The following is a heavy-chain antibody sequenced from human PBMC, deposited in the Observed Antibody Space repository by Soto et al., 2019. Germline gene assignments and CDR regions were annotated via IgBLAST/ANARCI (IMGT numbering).Heavy chain of an antibody. CDR1: GDSISSYS. J-gene: IGHJ4*02. D-gene: IGHD6-19*01. Sequence: SETLSLTCTVSGDSISSYSWSWIRQPPGKGLEWIGNIHYNGNTKYSPSLKSRVTMSVDNSKNTLYLQMNSLRAEDTAVYYCAKDPHPWLVNPTGYFDYWGQGTLVTVSS. V-gene: IGHV4-59*12. CDR3: AKDPHPWLVNPTGYFDY. CDR2: IHYNGNT.